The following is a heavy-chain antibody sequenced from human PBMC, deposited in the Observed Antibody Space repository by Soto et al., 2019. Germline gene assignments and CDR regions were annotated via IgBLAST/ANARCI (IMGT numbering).Heavy chain of an antibody. CDR3: ARGRAVAANQNWFDP. V-gene: IGHV1-69*13. Sequence: SVKVSCKASGGTFSSYAISWVRQAAGQGLEWMGGIIPIFGTANYAQKFQGRVTNTADESTSTAYMELSSLRSEDTAVYYCARGRAVAANQNWFDPWGQGTLVTVSS. J-gene: IGHJ5*02. D-gene: IGHD6-19*01. CDR1: GGTFSSYA. CDR2: IIPIFGTA.